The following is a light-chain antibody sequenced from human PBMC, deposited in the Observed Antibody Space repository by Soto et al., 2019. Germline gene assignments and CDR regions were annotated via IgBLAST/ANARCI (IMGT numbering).Light chain of an antibody. CDR1: QGISSY. CDR3: QHYNSFPPGT. Sequence: AIRMTQSPSSFSASTGDRVTITCRASQGISSYLAWYQQKPGKAPKLLIYAASTLQSGVPSRFSGSGSGTDFTLTISCLQSEDFATYYCQHYNSFPPGTFGQGTRLEIK. CDR2: AAS. J-gene: IGKJ5*01. V-gene: IGKV1-8*01.